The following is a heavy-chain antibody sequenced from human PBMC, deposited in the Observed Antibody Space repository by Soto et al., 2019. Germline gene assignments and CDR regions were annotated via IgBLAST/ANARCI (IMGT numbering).Heavy chain of an antibody. Sequence: ASVKVSCKASGFTFITYDFSWVRQAAGQGLEWMGWMNPNNGNAGFAQKFRGRINMTRNTSISTAYLELSSLRSDDSAVYFCARRKERSGPYYLDLSGQVTKVTVSS. CDR1: GFTFITYD. V-gene: IGHV1-8*01. CDR2: MNPNNGNA. D-gene: IGHD6-25*01. CDR3: ARRKERSGPYYLDL. J-gene: IGHJ4*02.